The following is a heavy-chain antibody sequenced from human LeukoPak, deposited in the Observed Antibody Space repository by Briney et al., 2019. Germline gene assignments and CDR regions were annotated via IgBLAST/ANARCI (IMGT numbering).Heavy chain of an antibody. V-gene: IGHV3-64D*06. J-gene: IGHJ4*02. CDR3: VKGGIAVAAPFDY. Sequence: GGSRRLSCSASGFTFSSYAMHWVRQAPGKGLEYVSAISSNGGRTYYADSVKGRFTISRDNSKNTLYLQMSSLRAEDTAMYYCVKGGIAVAAPFDYWGQGTLVTVSS. D-gene: IGHD6-19*01. CDR2: ISSNGGRT. CDR1: GFTFSSYA.